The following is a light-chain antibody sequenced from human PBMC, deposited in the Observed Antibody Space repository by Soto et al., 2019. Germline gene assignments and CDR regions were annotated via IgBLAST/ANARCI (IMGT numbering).Light chain of an antibody. CDR2: GAS. CDR3: QQRSNWPIT. CDR1: QSISNS. V-gene: IGKV1-39*01. Sequence: DIQMTQSPSSLAASVGDRVTITCRARQSISNSLNWYQQKPGKAPKLLIYGASSLQSGVPSRFRGSGSGTDFTLTISSLEPEDFAVYYCQQRSNWPITFGQGTRLEIK. J-gene: IGKJ5*01.